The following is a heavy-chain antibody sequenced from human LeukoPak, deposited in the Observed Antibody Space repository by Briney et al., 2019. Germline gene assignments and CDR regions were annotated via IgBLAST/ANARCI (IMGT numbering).Heavy chain of an antibody. CDR3: ARGGSGTYYHY. D-gene: IGHD2-15*01. CDR1: GGSITSYH. V-gene: IGHV4-59*01. Sequence: PSETLSLTCTVSGGSITSYHYSWIRQPPGKRLEWIEYIYYSGSTNYNPCLKSRVTISVDTSKNQFSLKLSSVTAADTAVYYCARGGSGTYYHYWGQGTLVTVSS. CDR2: IYYSGST. J-gene: IGHJ4*02.